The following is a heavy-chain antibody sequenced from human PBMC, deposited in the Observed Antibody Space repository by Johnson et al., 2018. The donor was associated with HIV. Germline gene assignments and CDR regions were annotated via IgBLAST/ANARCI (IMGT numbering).Heavy chain of an antibody. CDR1: GFTISRFA. Sequence: QMLLVESGGGVVQPGRSLRLSCAASGFTISRFAVHWIRQAPGKGLEWVGVTSYDGRKTNYADYVKGRFNISRDNTKNLVYVQMNSLRPEEPAVYYCARNSGNGLVLRGDAFDIWGQGTVVTVSS. V-gene: IGHV3-30*04. J-gene: IGHJ3*02. CDR3: ARNSGNGLVLRGDAFDI. CDR2: TSYDGRKT. D-gene: IGHD2-8*01.